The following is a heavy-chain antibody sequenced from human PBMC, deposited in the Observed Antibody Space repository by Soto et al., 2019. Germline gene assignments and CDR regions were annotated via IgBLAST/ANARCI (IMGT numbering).Heavy chain of an antibody. J-gene: IGHJ4*02. V-gene: IGHV3-21*01. Sequence: EVQLVESGGGLVKPGGSLRLSCAASGFTLSSYSMNWVRQAPGKGLEWVSSISSSSSYIYYADSVKGRFTISRDNAKNSLYLQMNSLRAEGTAVYYCARDWGGEGTFDYRGQGTLVTVSS. CDR3: ARDWGGEGTFDY. CDR2: ISSSSSYI. CDR1: GFTLSSYS. D-gene: IGHD3-16*01.